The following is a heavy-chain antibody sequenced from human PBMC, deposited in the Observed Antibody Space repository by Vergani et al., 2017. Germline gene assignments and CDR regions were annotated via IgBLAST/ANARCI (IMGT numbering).Heavy chain of an antibody. V-gene: IGHV1-18*01. CDR3: AGRGCDDACDYDDAFDI. CDR1: GYTFTSYG. D-gene: IGHD3-16*01. Sequence: QVQLVQSGAEVKKPGASVKVSCEASGYTFTSYGITWVRQAPGQGLEWMGWISANNGNTNYAQKLQGRVTMTTDTSTSTAYMELRSLRSDDTAVYYLAGRGCDDACDYDDAFDIWGQGTMVTVSS. CDR2: ISANNGNT. J-gene: IGHJ3*02.